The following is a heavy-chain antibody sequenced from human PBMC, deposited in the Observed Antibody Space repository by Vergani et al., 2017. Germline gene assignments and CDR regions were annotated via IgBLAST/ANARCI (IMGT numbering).Heavy chain of an antibody. V-gene: IGHV1-69*01. D-gene: IGHD6-13*01. CDR3: ARDGIAAACTSHYYYYYMDV. J-gene: IGHJ6*03. Sequence: QVQLVQSGAEVKKPGSSVKVSCKASGGTVSSYAISWVRPAPGQGLEWMGGIIPIFGTANYAQKFQGRVTITADETTSTAYMELSRLRSEDTAVYYCARDGIAAACTSHYYYYYMDVWGKGTTVTVSS. CDR2: IIPIFGTA. CDR1: GGTVSSYA.